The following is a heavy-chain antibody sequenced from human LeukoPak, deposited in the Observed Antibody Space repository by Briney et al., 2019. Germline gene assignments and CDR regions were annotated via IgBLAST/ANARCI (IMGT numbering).Heavy chain of an antibody. Sequence: GGSLRLSCTASGFTFSSYAMSWVRQAPGKGLEWVSAISGSGVSTYYGDSVKGRFTISRDNAKNSLYLQMNSLRAEDTAVYYCARGQGEPYTYYYDSSGYYFDYWGQGTLVTVSS. CDR1: GFTFSSYA. CDR2: ISGSGVST. CDR3: ARGQGEPYTYYYDSSGYYFDY. J-gene: IGHJ4*02. V-gene: IGHV3-23*01. D-gene: IGHD3-22*01.